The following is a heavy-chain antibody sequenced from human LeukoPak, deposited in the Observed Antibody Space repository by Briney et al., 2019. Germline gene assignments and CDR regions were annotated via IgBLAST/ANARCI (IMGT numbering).Heavy chain of an antibody. J-gene: IGHJ4*02. CDR2: INHSGST. CDR1: GGSFSGYY. D-gene: IGHD2-15*01. V-gene: IGHV4-34*01. CDR3: ARGVVAATLNY. Sequence: SETLSLTCAVYGGSFSGYYWSWIRQPPGKGLEWIGEINHSGSTNYNSSLKSRVTISVDTSKNQFSLKLSSVTAADTAVYYCARGVVAATLNYWGQGTLVTVSS.